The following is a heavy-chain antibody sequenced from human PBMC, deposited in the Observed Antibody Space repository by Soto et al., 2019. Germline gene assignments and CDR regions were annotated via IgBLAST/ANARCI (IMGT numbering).Heavy chain of an antibody. CDR2: ISHSGTY. CDR1: GGPITSSNW. D-gene: IGHD3-16*01. V-gene: IGHV4-4*02. Sequence: QVQLHESGPGLVQPSGTLSLPCAVSGGPITSSNWWSWVRQSPGKGLEWIGKISHSGTYDYNPSLKGRVNISVDRSKDQFFLKLRSVSAADTAFYYCARDYDGLDYWGQGILITVSS. J-gene: IGHJ4*02. CDR3: ARDYDGLDY.